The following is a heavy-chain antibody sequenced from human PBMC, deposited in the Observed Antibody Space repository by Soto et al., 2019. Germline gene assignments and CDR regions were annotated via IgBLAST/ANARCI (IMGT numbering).Heavy chain of an antibody. Sequence: PGGSLRLSCAASGFTFSSYGMHWVRQAPGKGLEWVAVISYDGSNKYYADSVKGRFTISRDNSKNTLYLQMNSLRAEDTAVYYCASEGSSSWEYYFDYWGQGTLVTVSS. CDR2: ISYDGSNK. V-gene: IGHV3-30*03. D-gene: IGHD6-13*01. J-gene: IGHJ4*02. CDR3: ASEGSSSWEYYFDY. CDR1: GFTFSSYG.